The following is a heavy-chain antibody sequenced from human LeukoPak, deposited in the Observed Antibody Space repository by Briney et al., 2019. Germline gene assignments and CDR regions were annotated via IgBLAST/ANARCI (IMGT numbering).Heavy chain of an antibody. CDR1: GVTFDNFA. J-gene: IGHJ4*02. D-gene: IGHD3-10*01. V-gene: IGHV3-23*01. CDR3: ARELFDFDY. Sequence: GGSLRLSCAPSGVTFDNFAMTWVRQAPGKGLEWVSEITGSGGSTYYADSVKGRFTISRDNSKNTLYLQMNSLRAEDTAIYYCARELFDFDYWGQGTLVTVSS. CDR2: ITGSGGST.